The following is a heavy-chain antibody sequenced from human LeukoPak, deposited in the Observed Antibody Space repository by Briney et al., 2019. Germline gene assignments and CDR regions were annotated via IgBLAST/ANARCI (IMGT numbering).Heavy chain of an antibody. CDR2: IYYSGST. CDR1: GGSVSSGGYY. Sequence: PSETLSLTCTVSGGSVSSGGYYWSWIRQHPGKGLEWIGYIYYSGSTYYNPSLKIRVTISVDTSKNQFSLKLSSVTAADTAVYYCAGGGYYDSSGYFAYWGQGTLVTVSS. CDR3: AGGGYYDSSGYFAY. J-gene: IGHJ4*02. D-gene: IGHD3-22*01. V-gene: IGHV4-31*03.